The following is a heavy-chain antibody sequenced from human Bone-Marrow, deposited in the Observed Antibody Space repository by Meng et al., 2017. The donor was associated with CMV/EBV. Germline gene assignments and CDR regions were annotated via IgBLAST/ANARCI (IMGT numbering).Heavy chain of an antibody. CDR1: GGTLSSYD. Sequence: ASVKVSCKASGGTLSSYDINWVRQATGQGLEWMGWMNPNIGNTGYAQKFQGRVTMTRNNSISTAYMELSSLRSEDTAIYYCARGNWGDYWGQGTLVTVSS. CDR2: MNPNIGNT. D-gene: IGHD7-27*01. CDR3: ARGNWGDY. V-gene: IGHV1-8*02. J-gene: IGHJ4*02.